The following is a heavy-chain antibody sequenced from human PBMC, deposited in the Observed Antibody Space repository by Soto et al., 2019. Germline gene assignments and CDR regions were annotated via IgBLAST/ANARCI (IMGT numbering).Heavy chain of an antibody. Sequence: GGSLRLSCAASGFTFSSYAMSWVRQAPGKGLEWVSAISGSGGSTYYADSVKGRFTISRDNSKNTLYLQMNSLRAEDTAVYYCAKVRPYGNWNYNWFDPWGQGTLSPSPQ. CDR1: GFTFSSYA. D-gene: IGHD1-7*01. V-gene: IGHV3-23*01. CDR2: ISGSGGST. J-gene: IGHJ5*02. CDR3: AKVRPYGNWNYNWFDP.